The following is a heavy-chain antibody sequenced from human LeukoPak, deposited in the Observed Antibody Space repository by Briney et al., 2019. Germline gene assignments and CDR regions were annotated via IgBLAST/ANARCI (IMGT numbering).Heavy chain of an antibody. V-gene: IGHV1-69*13. J-gene: IGHJ6*02. CDR3: ATTRRRGSSSWYPDYYYYGMDV. CDR2: IIPIFGTA. CDR1: GGTFSSYA. Sequence: GASVKVSCKASGGTFSSYAISWVRQAPGQGLEWMGGIIPIFGTANYAQKFQGRVTITADESTSTAYMELSSLRSEDTAVYYCATTRRRGSSSWYPDYYYYGMDVWGQGTTVTVSS. D-gene: IGHD6-13*01.